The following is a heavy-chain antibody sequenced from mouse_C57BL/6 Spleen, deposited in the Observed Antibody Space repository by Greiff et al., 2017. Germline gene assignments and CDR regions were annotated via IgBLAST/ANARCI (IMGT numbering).Heavy chain of an antibody. CDR3: AAYYSNFFAY. CDR2: ISDGGSYT. V-gene: IGHV5-4*01. J-gene: IGHJ3*01. CDR1: GFTFSSYA. Sequence: EVQRVESGGGLVKPGGSLKLSCAASGFTFSSYAMSWVRQTPEKRLEWVATISDGGSYTYNPDNVKGRFTISRDNAKNNLYLQMSNLKSEDTAMYYCAAYYSNFFAYWGQGTLVTVSA. D-gene: IGHD2-5*01.